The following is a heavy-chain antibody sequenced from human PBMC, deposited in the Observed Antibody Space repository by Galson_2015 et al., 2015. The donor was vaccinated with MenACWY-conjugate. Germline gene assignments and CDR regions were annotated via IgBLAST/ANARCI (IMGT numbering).Heavy chain of an antibody. J-gene: IGHJ5*02. D-gene: IGHD1-1*01. CDR2: LCGDGSGK. Sequence: SLRLSCAASGFTFSDYCMHWVRQAPGKGLVWVSRLCGDGSGKTYAGSVKGRFSISMDNAKTTLYLQMNSLRAEDTAMYYCGRIGTPYNFGSPGGQGTLVTVSS. V-gene: IGHV3-74*01. CDR1: GFTFSDYC. CDR3: GRIGTPYNFGSP.